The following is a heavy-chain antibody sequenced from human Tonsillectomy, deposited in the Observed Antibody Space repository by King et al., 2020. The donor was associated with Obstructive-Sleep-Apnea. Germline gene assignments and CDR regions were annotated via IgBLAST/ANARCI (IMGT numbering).Heavy chain of an antibody. CDR2: IYSGDST. Sequence: VQLVESGGGLVQPGGSRRLSCAASGFTVSSIYMAWVRQAPGKGLECVSVIYSGDSTYYAESVKGRFTISRDNSKNTLYLQMNSRRAEYTAVYYCARGRHPDDAFDIWGQGTMIIVSS. V-gene: IGHV3-66*01. CDR1: GFTVSSIY. CDR3: ARGRHPDDAFDI. J-gene: IGHJ3*02. D-gene: IGHD1-1*01.